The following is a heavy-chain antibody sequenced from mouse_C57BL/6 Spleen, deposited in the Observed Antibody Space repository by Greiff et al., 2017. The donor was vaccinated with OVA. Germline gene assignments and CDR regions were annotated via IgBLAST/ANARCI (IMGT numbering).Heavy chain of an antibody. CDR3: AREDYDRAMDY. V-gene: IGHV1-82*01. D-gene: IGHD2-4*01. CDR2: IYPGDGDT. CDR1: GYAFSSSW. Sequence: QVQLQQSGPELVKPGASVKISCKASGYAFSSSWMNWVKQRPGKGLEWIGRIYPGDGDTNYNGKFKGKATLTADKSSSTAYMQLSSLTSEDSAVCFSAREDYDRAMDYWGQGTSVTVSS. J-gene: IGHJ4*01.